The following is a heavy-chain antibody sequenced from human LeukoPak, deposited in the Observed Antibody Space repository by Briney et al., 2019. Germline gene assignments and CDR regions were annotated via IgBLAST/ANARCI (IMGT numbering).Heavy chain of an antibody. D-gene: IGHD3-22*01. CDR3: AKGPYDSSGYSIYYYYYMDV. CDR2: ISGSGGST. J-gene: IGHJ6*03. CDR1: GFTFSSYA. V-gene: IGHV3-23*01. Sequence: GGSLRLPCAASGFTFSSYAMSWVRQAPGKGLEWVSAISGSGGSTYYADSVKGRFTISRDNSKNTLYLQMNSLRAEDTAVYYCAKGPYDSSGYSIYYYYYMDVWGKGTTVTVSS.